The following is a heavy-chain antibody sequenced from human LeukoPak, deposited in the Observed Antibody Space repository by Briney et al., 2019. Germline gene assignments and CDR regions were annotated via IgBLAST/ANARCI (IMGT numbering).Heavy chain of an antibody. Sequence: SETLSLTCTVSGGSISSGSYYWSWIRQPAGKGLEWIGRIYTSGSTNYNPSLKSRVTISVDTSKNQFSLKLSSVTAADTAVYYCARGGYMGGYWGQGTLVTVSS. CDR1: GGSISSGSYY. J-gene: IGHJ4*02. CDR3: ARGGYMGGY. D-gene: IGHD1-26*01. V-gene: IGHV4-61*02. CDR2: IYTSGST.